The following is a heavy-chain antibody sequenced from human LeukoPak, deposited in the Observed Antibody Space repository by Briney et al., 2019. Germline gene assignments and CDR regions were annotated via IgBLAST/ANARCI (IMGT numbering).Heavy chain of an antibody. V-gene: IGHV4-59*08. CDR3: ARASSGSYLNWFDP. J-gene: IGHJ5*02. Sequence: SETLSLTCTVSGGSISSYYWSWIRQPPGKGLEWIGYIYYSGSTNYNPSLKSRVTISVDTSKNQFSLKLSPVTAADTAVYYCARASSGSYLNWFDPWGQGTLVTVSS. CDR1: GGSISSYY. D-gene: IGHD1-26*01. CDR2: IYYSGST.